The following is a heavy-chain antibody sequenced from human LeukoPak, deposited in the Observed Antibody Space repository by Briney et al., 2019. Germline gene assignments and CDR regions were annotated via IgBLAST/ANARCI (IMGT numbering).Heavy chain of an antibody. J-gene: IGHJ4*02. Sequence: PSETLSLTCAVYGGSFSGYYRSRIRQPPGKGLEWIGEINHSGSTNYNPSLKSRVTISVDTSKNQFSLKLSSVTAADTAVYYCARGSNGGTLIYYFDYWGQGTLVTVSS. CDR3: ARGSNGGTLIYYFDY. CDR2: INHSGST. D-gene: IGHD2-15*01. CDR1: GGSFSGYY. V-gene: IGHV4-34*01.